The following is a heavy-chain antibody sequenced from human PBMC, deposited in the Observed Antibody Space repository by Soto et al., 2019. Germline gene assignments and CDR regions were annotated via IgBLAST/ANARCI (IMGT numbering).Heavy chain of an antibody. V-gene: IGHV3-23*01. CDR3: AKLRFHPPNLDY. D-gene: IGHD4-17*01. J-gene: IGHJ4*02. CDR1: GFTFSSYA. CDR2: ISGSGIST. Sequence: PGGSLRLSCAASGFTFSSYAMSWVRQAPGKGLEWVSAISGSGISTYYADSVKGRFSISRDNSKNTLYLQMNSLRAEDTAVYYCAKLRFHPPNLDYWGQGTLVTVSS.